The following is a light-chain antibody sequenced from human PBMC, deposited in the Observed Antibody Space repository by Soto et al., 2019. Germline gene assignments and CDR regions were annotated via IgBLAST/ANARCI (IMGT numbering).Light chain of an antibody. Sequence: EIVMTQSPATLPVSPGERATLSCRASQSVSSNLAWYQQKPGQAPRFLIYGASTRATGIPDRFSGSGSGTDFTLTISRLEPEDFAVYYCRQYGSSPGTFGGGTKVDIK. V-gene: IGKV3-20*01. CDR2: GAS. J-gene: IGKJ4*01. CDR1: QSVSSN. CDR3: RQYGSSPGT.